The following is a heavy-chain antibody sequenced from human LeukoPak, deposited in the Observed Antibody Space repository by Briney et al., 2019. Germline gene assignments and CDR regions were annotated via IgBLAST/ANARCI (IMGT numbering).Heavy chain of an antibody. D-gene: IGHD6-6*01. V-gene: IGHV1-18*01. CDR3: ARRSSSSGYYYYYGMDV. CDR2: ISAYNGNT. CDR1: GYTFTSYG. Sequence: ASVKVSCKASGYTFTSYGISWVRQAPGQGLEWMGWISAYNGNTNYAQKHQGRVTMTTDTSTSTAYMELRSLRSDDTAVYYCARRSSSSGYYYYYGMDVWGQGTTVTVSS. J-gene: IGHJ6*02.